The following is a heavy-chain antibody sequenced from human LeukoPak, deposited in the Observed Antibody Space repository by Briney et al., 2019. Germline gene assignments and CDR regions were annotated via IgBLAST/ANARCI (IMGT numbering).Heavy chain of an antibody. Sequence: ASVKVSCKASGYTFTGYYMHWVRQAPGQGLEWMGWINPNSGGTNCAQKSQGRVTMTRDTSISTAYMELSRLRSDDTAVYYCARADSSSWFDYWGQGTLVTVSS. CDR1: GYTFTGYY. CDR2: INPNSGGT. J-gene: IGHJ4*02. V-gene: IGHV1-2*02. D-gene: IGHD6-6*01. CDR3: ARADSSSWFDY.